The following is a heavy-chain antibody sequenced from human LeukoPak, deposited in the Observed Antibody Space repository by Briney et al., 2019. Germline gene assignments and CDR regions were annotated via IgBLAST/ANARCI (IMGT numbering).Heavy chain of an antibody. CDR2: IYYSRST. Sequence: PSQTLSLTCTVSGGSISSGGYYWSWIRQHPGKGLEWIGYIYYSRSTYYNPSLKSRVTISVDTSKNQFSLKLSSVTAADTAVYYCARGERAMIVVAPNWFDPWGQGTLVTVSS. V-gene: IGHV4-31*03. CDR3: ARGERAMIVVAPNWFDP. J-gene: IGHJ5*02. CDR1: GGSISSGGYY. D-gene: IGHD3-22*01.